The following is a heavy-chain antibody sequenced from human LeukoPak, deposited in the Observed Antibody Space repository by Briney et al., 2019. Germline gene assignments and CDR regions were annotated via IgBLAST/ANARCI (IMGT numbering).Heavy chain of an antibody. V-gene: IGHV3-66*01. J-gene: IGHJ6*03. CDR3: ARGLAVAGRRTNYCYYYYMDV. CDR2: IYSGGST. D-gene: IGHD6-19*01. CDR1: GFTFSSYA. Sequence: GGSLRLSCAASGFTFSSYAMSWVRQAPGKGLEWVSVIYSGGSTYYADSVKGRFTISRDNSKNTLYLQMNSLRAEDTAVYYCARGLAVAGRRTNYCYYYYMDVWGKGTTVTISS.